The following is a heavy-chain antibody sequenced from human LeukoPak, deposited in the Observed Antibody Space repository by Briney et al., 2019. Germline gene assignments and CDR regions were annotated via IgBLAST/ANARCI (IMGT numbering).Heavy chain of an antibody. J-gene: IGHJ4*02. V-gene: IGHV4-4*07. CDR3: ARGRGRDGDNLTP. Sequence: SETLSLTCAVSGVSITHYYWNWIRQSAGKGLEWIGRIDASGNTNHNPSLKSRVTMSVDMSKNQFSLKLNSVTAADTAVYYCARGRGRDGDNLTPWGQGTLVTVSS. D-gene: IGHD5-24*01. CDR1: GVSITHYY. CDR2: IDASGNT.